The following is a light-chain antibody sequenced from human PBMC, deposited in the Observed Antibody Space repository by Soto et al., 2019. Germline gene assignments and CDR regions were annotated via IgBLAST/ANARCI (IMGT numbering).Light chain of an antibody. CDR2: DVY. CDR3: ISYAASDSPYYV. Sequence: QSALTQPPSASGSPGQSVTVSCTGTSSDVGAYDHVSWYQQHPGRAPKFMIYDVYKRSSGVPDRFSGSKAGNTASLTVSGLQAEDEADYYCISYAASDSPYYVFGTGTKVTVL. V-gene: IGLV2-8*01. CDR1: SSDVGAYDH. J-gene: IGLJ1*01.